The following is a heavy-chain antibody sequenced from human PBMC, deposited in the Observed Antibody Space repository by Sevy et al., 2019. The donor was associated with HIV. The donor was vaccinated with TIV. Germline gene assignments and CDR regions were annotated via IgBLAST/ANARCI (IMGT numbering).Heavy chain of an antibody. CDR3: ARVRQQLVGSLDY. V-gene: IGHV4-59*01. CDR1: GGSMSSYY. D-gene: IGHD6-13*01. J-gene: IGHJ4*02. Sequence: SETLSLTCTVSGGSMSSYYWSWIRQPPGKGLEWIGYIYYIGSTNYNPSLKSRVTISVDTSKNQFSLKLSSVTAADTAVYDCARVRQQLVGSLDYWGQGTLVTVSS. CDR2: IYYIGST.